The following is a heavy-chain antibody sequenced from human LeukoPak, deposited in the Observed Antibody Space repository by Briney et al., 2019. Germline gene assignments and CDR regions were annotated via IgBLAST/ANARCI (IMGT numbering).Heavy chain of an antibody. J-gene: IGHJ4*02. CDR1: GFTFSSYW. D-gene: IGHD3-22*01. Sequence: GGSLRLSCAASGFTFSSYWMSWVRQAPGKGLEWVANIKQDKSEEYYVDSVKGRFTISRDNAKNSLYLQMNSLRAEDTAVYYCARDLLDYYDSSGYWAGYWGQGTLVTVPS. CDR3: ARDLLDYYDSSGYWAGY. CDR2: IKQDKSEE. V-gene: IGHV3-7*01.